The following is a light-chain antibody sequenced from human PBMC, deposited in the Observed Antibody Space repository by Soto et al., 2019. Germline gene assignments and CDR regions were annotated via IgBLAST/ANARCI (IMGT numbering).Light chain of an antibody. CDR3: QQYDSPLST. Sequence: DIQMTQSPSILSASVGDRVTITCRASQSVSRWLAWHQQKPGKAPKLLIYDAASLESGVPSRFSGSGSGTEFTLTISSLQPDDFATYYCQQYDSPLSTFGQGTKLEIK. V-gene: IGKV1-5*01. CDR1: QSVSRW. CDR2: DAA. J-gene: IGKJ2*02.